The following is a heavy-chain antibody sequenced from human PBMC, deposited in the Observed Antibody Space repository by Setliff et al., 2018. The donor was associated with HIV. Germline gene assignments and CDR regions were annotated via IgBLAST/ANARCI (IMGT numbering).Heavy chain of an antibody. CDR1: GGSFNTKRTK. D-gene: IGHD6-13*01. V-gene: IGHV4-39*07. CDR3: VRGGYSSRWYTWFDP. Sequence: SETLSLTCKVSGGSFNTKRTKWGWIRQSPGKGLEWIGSIFYFGSVTYNPSLKSRPLISIDMSKTQFSLNLRSVTAADTAVYYCVRGGYSSRWYTWFDPWGQGALVTVSS. CDR2: IFYFGSV. J-gene: IGHJ5*01.